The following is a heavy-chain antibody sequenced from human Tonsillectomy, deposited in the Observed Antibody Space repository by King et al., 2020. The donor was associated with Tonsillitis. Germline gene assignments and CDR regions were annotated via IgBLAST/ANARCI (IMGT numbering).Heavy chain of an antibody. D-gene: IGHD3-22*01. V-gene: IGHV1-18*04. CDR1: GYTFTNYG. CDR2: ISAYSGNT. Sequence: QLVQSGAEVKKPGASVKVSCKASGYTFTNYGISWVRQAPGQGLEWMGWISAYSGNTNYAQKLQGRVTMTTDTSTSTAYMELRSLRSDDTAVYYCARSDYYDSSGYYVFSYWGQGTLVTVSS. CDR3: ARSDYYDSSGYYVFSY. J-gene: IGHJ4*02.